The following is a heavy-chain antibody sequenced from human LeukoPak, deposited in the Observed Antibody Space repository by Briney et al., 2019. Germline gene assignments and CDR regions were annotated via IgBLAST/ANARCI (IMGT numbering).Heavy chain of an antibody. J-gene: IGHJ2*01. Sequence: GGSLRLSCAASGFTFSSYEMKWVRQAPGKGLEWVSYISSSGSTIYYADSVKGRFTISRDNAKNSLYLQMNSLRAEDTAVYYCARFSCSYCGGDLWGRGTLVTVSS. V-gene: IGHV3-48*03. CDR2: ISSSGSTI. CDR3: ARFSCSYCGGDL. CDR1: GFTFSSYE. D-gene: IGHD2-21*01.